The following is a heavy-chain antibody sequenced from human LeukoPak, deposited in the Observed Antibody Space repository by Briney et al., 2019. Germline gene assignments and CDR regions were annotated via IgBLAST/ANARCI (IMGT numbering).Heavy chain of an antibody. Sequence: LSLTCTVSGGSISSGNYYWGWIRQPPGKGLEWVALLPPDGSYQYYADSLKGRFTISRDNFKNALYLQMNSLRLEDTAVYYCARGLHDRSWYGAHWGQGTLLSVSS. CDR2: LPPDGSYQ. J-gene: IGHJ4*02. CDR1: GGSISSGN. V-gene: IGHV3-30*04. CDR3: ARGLHDRSWYGAH. D-gene: IGHD6-13*01.